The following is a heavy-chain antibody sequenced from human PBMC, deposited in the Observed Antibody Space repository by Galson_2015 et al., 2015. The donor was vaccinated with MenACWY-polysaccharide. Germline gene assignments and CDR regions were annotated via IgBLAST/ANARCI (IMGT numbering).Heavy chain of an antibody. Sequence: SLRLSCAASGFSLSDYAMIWVRQPPGKGLEWVSVSGGRGDIYYADSVKGRFTVSRDNSKNTLYLQLSGLRDEDTALYYCARLWEPAHSRYIDFWGQGTLVTVSS. V-gene: IGHV3-23*01. CDR3: ARLWEPAHSRYIDF. CDR2: SGGRGDI. D-gene: IGHD1-26*01. CDR1: GFSLSDYA. J-gene: IGHJ4*02.